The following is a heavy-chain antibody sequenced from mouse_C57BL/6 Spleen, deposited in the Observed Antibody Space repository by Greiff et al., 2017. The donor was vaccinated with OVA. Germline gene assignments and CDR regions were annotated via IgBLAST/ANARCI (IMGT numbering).Heavy chain of an antibody. CDR2: IYPGDGDT. V-gene: IGHV1-82*01. D-gene: IGHD3-2*02. CDR1: GYAFSSSW. J-gene: IGHJ3*01. Sequence: QVHVKQSGPELVKPGASVKISCKASGYAFSSSWMNWVKQRPGKGLEWIGRIYPGDGDTNYNGKFKGKATLTADKSSSTAYMQLSSLTSEDSAVYFCAETAQAPWFAYWGQGTLVTVSA. CDR3: AETAQAPWFAY.